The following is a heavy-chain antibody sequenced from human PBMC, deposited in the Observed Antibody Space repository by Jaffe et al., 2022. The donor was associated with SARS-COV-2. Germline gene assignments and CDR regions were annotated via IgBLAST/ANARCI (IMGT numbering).Heavy chain of an antibody. CDR2: ISGGGDST. V-gene: IGHV3-23*04. CDR1: GFTFSSYA. Sequence: EVQLVESGGGLVQPGGSLRLSCAASGFTFSSYAMSWVRQAPGKGLEWVSAISGGGDSTYYADSVKGRFTISRDNSKNTLYLQMNSLRAEDTAVYYCAKPPRGYYYYYMDVWGKGTTVTVSS. CDR3: AKPPRGYYYYYMDV. J-gene: IGHJ6*03.